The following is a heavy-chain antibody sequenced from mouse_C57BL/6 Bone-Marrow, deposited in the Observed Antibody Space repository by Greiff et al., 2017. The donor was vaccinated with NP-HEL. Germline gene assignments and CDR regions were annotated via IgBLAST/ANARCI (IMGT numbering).Heavy chain of an antibody. V-gene: IGHV14-4*01. CDR2: IDPENGDT. Sequence: EVQLQQSGAELVRPGASVKLSCTASGFNIKDDYMHWVKQRPEQGLEWIGWIDPENGDTEYASKFQGKATITSDTSSNTAYLQLSSQTSEDTAVYYCTKTAQVTSDYWGQGTTLTVSS. J-gene: IGHJ2*01. CDR1: GFNIKDDY. CDR3: TKTAQVTSDY. D-gene: IGHD3-2*02.